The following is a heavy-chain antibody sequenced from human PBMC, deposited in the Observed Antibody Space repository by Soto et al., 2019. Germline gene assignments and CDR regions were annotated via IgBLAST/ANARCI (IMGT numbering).Heavy chain of an antibody. V-gene: IGHV3-30-3*01. CDR3: ASDPPGGSYFLEP. J-gene: IGHJ5*02. D-gene: IGHD2-15*01. Sequence: QVQLAESGGGVVQPGRSLRLSCAASGITFRRYAMHWVRQAPGKGLEWVAVISHDGNIRLYAHSVKGRFTISRDNSRNTLYLQMNSLRVEDTALYYCASDPPGGSYFLEPWGQGTLVTVSS. CDR2: ISHDGNIR. CDR1: GITFRRYA.